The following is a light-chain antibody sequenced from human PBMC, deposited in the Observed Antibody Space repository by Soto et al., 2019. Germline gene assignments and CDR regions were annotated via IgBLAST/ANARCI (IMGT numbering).Light chain of an antibody. CDR2: DAS. CDR3: QQYNSYHLT. CDR1: QSISSW. Sequence: DIQMTQSPSTPSASVGDRVTITCRASQSISSWLAWYQQKPGKAPKLLIYDASSLESGVPSRFSGSGSGTEFTLTISSLQPDDFATYYCQQYNSYHLTFGGGTKVEIK. J-gene: IGKJ4*01. V-gene: IGKV1-5*01.